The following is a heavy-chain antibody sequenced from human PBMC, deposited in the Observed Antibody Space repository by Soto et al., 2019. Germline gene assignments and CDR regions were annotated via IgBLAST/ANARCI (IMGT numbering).Heavy chain of an antibody. D-gene: IGHD6-19*01. CDR1: GGSISSYY. V-gene: IGHV4-59*08. CDR3: ARLSGVAVAGIDYYGMDV. J-gene: IGHJ6*02. Sequence: PSETLSLTCTVSGGSISSYYWSWIRQPPGKGLKRIGYIYYSGSTNYNPSLKSRVTISVDTSKNQFSLKLSSVTAADTAVYYCARLSGVAVAGIDYYGMDVWGQGTTVTVS. CDR2: IYYSGST.